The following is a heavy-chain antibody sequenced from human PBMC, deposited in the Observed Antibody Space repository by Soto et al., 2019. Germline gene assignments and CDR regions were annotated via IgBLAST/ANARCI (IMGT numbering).Heavy chain of an antibody. CDR2: FDPEDGET. CDR1: GYTLTELS. Sequence: QVQLVQSGAEVKKPGASVKVSCKVSGYTLTELSMHWVRQAPGKGLEWMGGFDPEDGETIYAQKFQGRVTMTEDTSTDTAYMELSSLRSEDTAVYYCAAYYYGSGSGNKRHYYFDYWGQGTLVTVSS. D-gene: IGHD3-10*01. V-gene: IGHV1-24*01. J-gene: IGHJ4*02. CDR3: AAYYYGSGSGNKRHYYFDY.